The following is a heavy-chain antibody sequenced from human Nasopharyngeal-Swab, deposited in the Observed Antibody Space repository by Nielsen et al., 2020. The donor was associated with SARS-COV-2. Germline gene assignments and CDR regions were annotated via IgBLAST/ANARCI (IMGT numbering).Heavy chain of an antibody. J-gene: IGHJ4*02. CDR1: GFAFDDYP. CDR2: INWNSGIM. CDR3: AKARRTDTYGFECFNY. V-gene: IGHV3-9*01. Sequence: SLKISCAASGFAFDDYPMHWVRQAPGKGLEWVSGINWNSGIMRYADAVKGRFTISRDNAKNSLYLQMNSLRAEDTALYYCAKARRTDTYGFECFNYWGQGTLVTVSS. D-gene: IGHD5-18*01.